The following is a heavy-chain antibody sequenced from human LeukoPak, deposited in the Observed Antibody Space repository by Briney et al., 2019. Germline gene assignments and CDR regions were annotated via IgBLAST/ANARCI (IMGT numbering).Heavy chain of an antibody. V-gene: IGHV5-51*01. Sequence: GESLKISCKGSGYSFTSYWIGWVRQMPGKGLEWMGIIYPGDSDTRYSPSFQGQVTISADKSISTAYLQWSSLKASDTAMYYCARDRGGYCSGGSGRFCRDGYNLGYNWFDPWGQGTLVTVSS. CDR3: ARDRGGYCSGGSGRFCRDGYNLGYNWFDP. D-gene: IGHD2-15*01. CDR2: IYPGDSDT. J-gene: IGHJ5*02. CDR1: GYSFTSYW.